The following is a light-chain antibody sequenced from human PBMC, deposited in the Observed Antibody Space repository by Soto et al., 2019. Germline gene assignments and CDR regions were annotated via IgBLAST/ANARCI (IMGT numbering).Light chain of an antibody. Sequence: QSVLTQPASVSGSPGQSITISCTGTSSDVGGYNYVSWYQQHPGKAPKLMIYEVSNRPSGVSNRFSGSKSGNTASLTISGLQAEDEADYYCSSYTSRHVVFGGGTQLTVL. V-gene: IGLV2-14*01. CDR3: SSYTSRHVV. J-gene: IGLJ2*01. CDR2: EVS. CDR1: SSDVGGYNY.